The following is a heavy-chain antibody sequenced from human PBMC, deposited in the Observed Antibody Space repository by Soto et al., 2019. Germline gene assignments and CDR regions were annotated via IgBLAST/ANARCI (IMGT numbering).Heavy chain of an antibody. Sequence: SETLSLTCTVSGGSISSGAYYWSWIRQHPGTGLEWVGYIYYSGSTYYNPSLKSRASISLDTSRNEFSLKLSSVTAADTAVYYCARRALPQCINGVCYKDGFWDYWGQGALVTVSS. D-gene: IGHD2-8*01. CDR2: IYYSGST. J-gene: IGHJ4*02. V-gene: IGHV4-31*03. CDR3: ARRALPQCINGVCYKDGFWDY. CDR1: GGSISSGAYY.